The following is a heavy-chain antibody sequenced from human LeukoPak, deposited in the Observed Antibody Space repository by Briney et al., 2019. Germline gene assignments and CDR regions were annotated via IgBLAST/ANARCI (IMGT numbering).Heavy chain of an antibody. V-gene: IGHV3-30*04. D-gene: IGHD6-13*01. CDR1: GFTFSSYV. Sequence: GGSLRLSCAASGFTFSSYVMHWVRQAPGKGLEWVAIISYDGSNEYYADSVKGRFTISRDNSKNTLYLQMNSLRAADTAVYYCARGLRQQLDYWGQGTLVTVSS. CDR3: ARGLRQQLDY. J-gene: IGHJ4*02. CDR2: ISYDGSNE.